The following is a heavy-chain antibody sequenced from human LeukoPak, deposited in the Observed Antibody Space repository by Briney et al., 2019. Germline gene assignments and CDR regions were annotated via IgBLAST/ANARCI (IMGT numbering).Heavy chain of an antibody. J-gene: IGHJ4*02. Sequence: GGSLRLSCAASGFTFSSYWMHWVRQAPGKGLVWVSCINNDDTKVYADSVRGRFTISRDNAKNTLFLQMNGLRAEDTAVYYCARDTDGLGYWGQGTLVTVSS. D-gene: IGHD6-6*01. V-gene: IGHV3-74*01. CDR2: INNDDTK. CDR1: GFTFSSYW. CDR3: ARDTDGLGY.